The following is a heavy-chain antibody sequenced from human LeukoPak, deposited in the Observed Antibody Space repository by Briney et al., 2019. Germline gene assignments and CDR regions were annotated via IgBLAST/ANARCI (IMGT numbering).Heavy chain of an antibody. CDR2: ISSSSSYI. J-gene: IGHJ4*02. CDR1: GFTFSSYS. V-gene: IGHV3-21*01. CDR3: ARDLIVAAAGPDY. D-gene: IGHD6-13*01. Sequence: GGSLRLSCAASGFTFSSYSMNWVRQAPGKGLEWVSSISSSSSYIYYAGSVKCRCTISRDNAKNSLYLQMNSLRAEDTAVYYCARDLIVAAAGPDYWGQGTLVTVSS.